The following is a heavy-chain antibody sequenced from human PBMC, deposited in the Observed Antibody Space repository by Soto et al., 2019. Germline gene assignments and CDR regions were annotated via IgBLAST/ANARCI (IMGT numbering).Heavy chain of an antibody. Sequence: PGGSLRLSCAASGFTFSSYGMHWVRQAPGKGLEWVAVISYDGSNKYYADSVKGRCTISRDNSKNTLYLQMNSLRAEDTAVYYCAKPLPFGVVIPYFHYWGRGTLVTVS. CDR1: GFTFSSYG. CDR3: AKPLPFGVVIPYFHY. J-gene: IGHJ4*02. CDR2: ISYDGSNK. V-gene: IGHV3-30*18. D-gene: IGHD3-3*01.